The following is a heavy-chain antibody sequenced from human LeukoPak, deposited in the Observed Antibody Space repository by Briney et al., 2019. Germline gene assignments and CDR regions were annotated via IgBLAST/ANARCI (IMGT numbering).Heavy chain of an antibody. D-gene: IGHD3-10*01. J-gene: IGHJ4*02. V-gene: IGHV4-61*02. CDR1: GGSISSGSYY. CDR2: TYTSGST. Sequence: PSQTLSLTCTVSGGSISSGSYYWSWIRQPAGKGLEWIGRTYTSGSTNYNPSLKSRVTISVDTSKNQFSLKVTSVTAADTAVYYCARRTGSGSYYVDFWGQGTVVTVSS. CDR3: ARRTGSGSYYVDF.